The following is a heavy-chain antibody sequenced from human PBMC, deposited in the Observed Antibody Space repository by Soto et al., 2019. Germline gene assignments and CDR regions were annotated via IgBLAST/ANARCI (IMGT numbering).Heavy chain of an antibody. CDR1: GYTFTSYG. CDR3: AREQSPYYDFWSGPEHLTFDY. V-gene: IGHV1-18*01. Sequence: GASVKVSCKASGYTFTSYGISWVRQAPGQGLEWMGWISAYNGNTNYAQKLQGRVTMTTDTSTSTAYMELRSLRSDDTAVYYCAREQSPYYDFWSGPEHLTFDYWGQGTLVTVSS. CDR2: ISAYNGNT. D-gene: IGHD3-3*01. J-gene: IGHJ4*02.